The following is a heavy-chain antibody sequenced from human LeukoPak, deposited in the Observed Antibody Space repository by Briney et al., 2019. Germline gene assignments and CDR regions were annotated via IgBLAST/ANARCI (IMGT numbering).Heavy chain of an antibody. CDR3: ARDSYYDSSGYYSY. D-gene: IGHD3-22*01. CDR2: ISSSSSYI. Sequence: GGSLRLSCAAAGFTFSNYVMNWVRQAPGKGLEWVSSISSSSSYIYYADSVKGRFTISRDNAKNSLYLQMNSLRAEDTAVYYCARDSYYDSSGYYSYWGQGTLVTVSS. CDR1: GFTFSNYV. V-gene: IGHV3-21*01. J-gene: IGHJ4*02.